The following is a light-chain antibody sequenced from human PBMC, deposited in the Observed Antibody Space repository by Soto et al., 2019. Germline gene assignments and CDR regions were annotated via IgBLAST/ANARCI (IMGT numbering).Light chain of an antibody. CDR3: QQRSNWRIT. J-gene: IGKJ5*01. Sequence: ETVVTQSPAALSLSPGESATLSCRASQSVSSSLAWYQQKPGQAPRLLISETSNTATGIPARFSGSGSGTDFTLTISSLEPEDFAVYYCQQRSNWRITFGQGTRLEIK. V-gene: IGKV3-11*01. CDR1: QSVSSS. CDR2: ETS.